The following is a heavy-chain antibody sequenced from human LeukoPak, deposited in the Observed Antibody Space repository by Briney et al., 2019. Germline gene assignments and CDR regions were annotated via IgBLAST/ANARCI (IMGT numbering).Heavy chain of an antibody. CDR1: SGSISSSGSY. J-gene: IGHJ4*02. CDR2: ISYSVRT. V-gene: IGHV4-39*01. D-gene: IGHD6-13*01. CDR3: IGYTSTHFAIDY. Sequence: SDTLSLTCTVSSGSISSSGSYWGWIRPPPGKGLVWIASISYSVRTYYNPSLRSRVTISVDTSKNQFSLNLNFVTAADPAVYYSIGYTSTHFAIDYWGQGTLVTVSS.